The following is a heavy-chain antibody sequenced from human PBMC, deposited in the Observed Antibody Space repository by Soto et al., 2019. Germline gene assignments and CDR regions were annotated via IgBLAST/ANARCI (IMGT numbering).Heavy chain of an antibody. Sequence: QLQLQESGPGLVKPSETLSLTCTVSGGSIGSSNCYWGWIRQPPGKGLEWIGSIYYSGSTYYNPSLKSRVTMSVDASKNPFSLKLNSVTTSDTAVYYCARHPYSAPYIVLAPSSVVLHAFNIWGQGTMVAVSS. CDR2: IYYSGST. V-gene: IGHV4-39*01. D-gene: IGHD2-2*01. CDR1: GGSIGSSNCY. J-gene: IGHJ3*02. CDR3: ARHPYSAPYIVLAPSSVVLHAFNI.